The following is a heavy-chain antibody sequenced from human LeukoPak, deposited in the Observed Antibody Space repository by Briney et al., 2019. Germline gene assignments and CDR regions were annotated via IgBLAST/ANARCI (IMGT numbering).Heavy chain of an antibody. D-gene: IGHD3-22*01. CDR3: ARADSSGDNYYYYGMDV. J-gene: IGHJ6*02. Sequence: GGSLRLSCAASGFTYSSYSMNWVRQAPGKGLEWVSSISSSSSYIYYADSVKGRFTISRDNAKNSLYLQMNSLRAEDTAVYYCARADSSGDNYYYYGMDVWGQGTTVTVS. CDR2: ISSSSSYI. V-gene: IGHV3-21*01. CDR1: GFTYSSYS.